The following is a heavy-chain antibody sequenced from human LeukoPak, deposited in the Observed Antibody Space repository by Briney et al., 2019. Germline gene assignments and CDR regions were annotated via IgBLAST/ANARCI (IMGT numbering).Heavy chain of an antibody. J-gene: IGHJ4*02. D-gene: IGHD5-24*01. Sequence: GGSLRLSCAASGFMFSSNWMSWVRLAPGKGLEWVANIKEDGTETYYVDSVKGRFTISRDNAKNSLYLQMNSLRVEDTAVYYCAKEGRSLQTCWGQGTLVTVSS. CDR3: AKEGRSLQTC. V-gene: IGHV3-7*03. CDR1: GFMFSSNW. CDR2: IKEDGTET.